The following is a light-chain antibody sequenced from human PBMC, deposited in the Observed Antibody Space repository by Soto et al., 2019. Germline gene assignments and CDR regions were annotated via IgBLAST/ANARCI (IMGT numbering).Light chain of an antibody. J-gene: IGKJ1*01. V-gene: IGKV1-39*01. CDR3: QQSYSTPWT. CDR2: AAS. Sequence: DIQMTQSPSSLSASVGDRVTITCRASESISSYLNWYQQKPGKAPKLLIYAASSLQSGVPSRFNGSGSGTDFTLTISRLQPEDFATYYCQQSYSTPWTFGQGTKVEIK. CDR1: ESISSY.